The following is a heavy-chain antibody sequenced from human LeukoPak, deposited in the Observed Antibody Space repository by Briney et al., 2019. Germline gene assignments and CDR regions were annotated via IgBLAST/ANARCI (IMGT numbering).Heavy chain of an antibody. CDR2: IKQDGSEK. Sequence: GGSLRLSCAASGFTFSSYWMRWVRQAPGKGLEWVANIKQDGSEKYYVDSVKGRFTISRDNAKNSLYLQMNSLRAKDTAVYYCARRRSYGFLGDYFDYWGQGTLVTVSS. CDR3: ARRRSYGFLGDYFDY. V-gene: IGHV3-7*01. CDR1: GFTFSSYW. J-gene: IGHJ4*02. D-gene: IGHD5-18*01.